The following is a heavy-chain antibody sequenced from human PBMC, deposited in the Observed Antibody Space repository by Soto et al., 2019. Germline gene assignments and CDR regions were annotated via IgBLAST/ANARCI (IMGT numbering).Heavy chain of an antibody. CDR1: GFTFSSYE. CDR2: ISSSGSTI. CDR3: ARAHYYDSSGYYPNLDY. D-gene: IGHD3-22*01. V-gene: IGHV3-48*03. J-gene: IGHJ4*02. Sequence: GGSLRLSCAASGFTFSSYEMNWVRQAPGKGLEWVSYISSSGSTIYYADSVKGRFTISRDNAKNSLYLQMNSLRAEDTAVYYCARAHYYDSSGYYPNLDYWGQGTLVTVSA.